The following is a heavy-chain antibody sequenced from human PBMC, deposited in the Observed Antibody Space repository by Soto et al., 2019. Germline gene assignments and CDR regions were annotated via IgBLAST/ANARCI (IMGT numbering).Heavy chain of an antibody. D-gene: IGHD3-22*01. CDR2: ISGSGGST. J-gene: IGHJ4*02. CDR3: AKAEGRTYYYDSSGYPLDY. CDR1: GFTFSSYA. V-gene: IGHV3-23*01. Sequence: PGGSLRLSCAASGFTFSSYAMSWVRQAPGKGLEWVSAISGSGGSTYYADSVKGRFTISRDNSKNTLYLQMNSLRAEDTAVYYCAKAEGRTYYYDSSGYPLDYWGQGTLVTVSS.